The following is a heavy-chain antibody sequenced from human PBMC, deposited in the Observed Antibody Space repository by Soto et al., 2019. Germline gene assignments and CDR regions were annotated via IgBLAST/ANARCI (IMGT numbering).Heavy chain of an antibody. CDR3: ARVRNNGGDGFFDL. CDR2: ISAYNGNT. J-gene: IGHJ4*02. V-gene: IGHV1-18*01. CDR1: GYTFTSYG. D-gene: IGHD2-8*01. Sequence: GASVKVSCKASGYTFTSYGISWVRQAPGQGLEWMGWISAYNGNTNYAQKLQGRVTMTTDTSTSTAYLQWRSLRASDSGMFYCARVRNNGGDGFFDLWGQGTLVTVSS.